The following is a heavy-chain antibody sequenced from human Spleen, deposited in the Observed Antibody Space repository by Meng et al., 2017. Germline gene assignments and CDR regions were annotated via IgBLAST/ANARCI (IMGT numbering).Heavy chain of an antibody. V-gene: IGHV4-34*01. CDR2: INHSGST. CDR1: GGSFSGYY. J-gene: IGHJ4*02. CDR3: ASWIYSCGWQ. Sequence: HVSSQSWGARLVKPSETLSLTCVVSGGSFSGYYWSWIRQPPGKGLEWIGEINHSGSTNYNPSLKIRVTISVDTSKNQFSLNLSSVTAADTAVYYCASWIYSCGWQWGQGTLVTVSS. D-gene: IGHD6-19*01.